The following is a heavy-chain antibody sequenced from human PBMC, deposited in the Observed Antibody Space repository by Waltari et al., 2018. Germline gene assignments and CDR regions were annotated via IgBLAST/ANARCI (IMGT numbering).Heavy chain of an antibody. CDR1: GASMYTHY. Sequence: QMQLQESGPRLVKPSETLSLTCSVSGASMYTHYWTWIRQPAGKGLEWIGRIYASGSDNFNPAFKMRVTMSVDVSKSQFSLKLASMTAADTAVYYCAKCDDGSGNFGFDVWGQGRLVTVSS. CDR2: IYASGSD. CDR3: AKCDDGSGNFGFDV. D-gene: IGHD3-10*01. J-gene: IGHJ4*02. V-gene: IGHV4-4*07.